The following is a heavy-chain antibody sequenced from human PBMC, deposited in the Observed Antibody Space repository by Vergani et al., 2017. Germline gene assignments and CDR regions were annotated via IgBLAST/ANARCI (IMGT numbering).Heavy chain of an antibody. J-gene: IGHJ4*02. CDR1: GGSISSYY. CDR3: ARGDYGGNLFDY. V-gene: IGHV4-59*01. Sequence: QVQLQESGPGLVKPSETLSLTCTVSGGSISSYYWSWIRQPPGKGLEWVGYIYYSGSTNYNPSLKSRVTISVDTYKNQFSLKLSSVTAADTAVYYWARGDYGGNLFDYWGQGTLVTVSS. CDR2: IYYSGST. D-gene: IGHD4-23*01.